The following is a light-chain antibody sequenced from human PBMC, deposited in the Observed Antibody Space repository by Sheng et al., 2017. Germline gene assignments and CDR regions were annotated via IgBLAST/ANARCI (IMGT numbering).Light chain of an antibody. J-gene: IGKJ3*01. Sequence: DIQMTQSPSSLSASVGDRVTITCRAGRAISTSLSWYQKKPGEAPKLLIYAVSSLPSGVPARFSGSGDGTDFTLTISSLQPEDFSTYYCQQSFTFPRTFGPGTKVEI. CDR2: AVS. CDR3: QQSFTFPRT. CDR1: RAISTS. V-gene: IGKV1-39*01.